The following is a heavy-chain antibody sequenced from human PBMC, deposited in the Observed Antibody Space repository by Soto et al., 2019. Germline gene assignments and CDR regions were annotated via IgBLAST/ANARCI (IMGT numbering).Heavy chain of an antibody. J-gene: IGHJ5*02. Sequence: GASVKVSCKASGYTFTSYYMHWVRQAPGQGLEWMGIINPSGGSTTYPQKFQGRVTMTRDTSTSTVYMELNSLRSEDTAVYYCARDGCVTRTCQGGGNWFDPWGQGTLVTVS. CDR3: ARDGCVTRTCQGGGNWFDP. D-gene: IGHD3-16*01. V-gene: IGHV1-46*01. CDR2: INPSGGST. CDR1: GYTFTSYY.